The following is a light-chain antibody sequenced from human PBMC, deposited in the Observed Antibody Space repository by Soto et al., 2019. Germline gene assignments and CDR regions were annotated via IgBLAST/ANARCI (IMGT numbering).Light chain of an antibody. CDR3: QSYDSSLSGSGVV. CDR2: GNS. J-gene: IGLJ2*01. CDR1: SSNIGAVYD. Sequence: QSVLTQPPSVSGAPGQRVTISCTGSSSNIGAVYDVHWYQQLPGTAPKLLIYGNSNRPSGVPDRFSGSKSGTSASLAITGLQAEDEADYYCQSYDSSLSGSGVVFGGGTKVTVL. V-gene: IGLV1-40*01.